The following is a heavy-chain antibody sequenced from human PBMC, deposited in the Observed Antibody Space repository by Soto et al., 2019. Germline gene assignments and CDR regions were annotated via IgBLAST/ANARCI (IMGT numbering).Heavy chain of an antibody. D-gene: IGHD5-18*01. Sequence: QITLKESGPTRVRPTQTLALTCTFSGFSLTTSGVGVGWIRKTPGKALEWLAVIYWDDDKRYSPSLKSRLTITKDPSKNKVVLTMADMDPEDTATYFCAHRGYMYGNWDRGYFDYWGQGTLVTVSS. J-gene: IGHJ4*02. CDR1: GFSLTTSGVG. CDR2: IYWDDDK. CDR3: AHRGYMYGNWDRGYFDY. V-gene: IGHV2-5*02.